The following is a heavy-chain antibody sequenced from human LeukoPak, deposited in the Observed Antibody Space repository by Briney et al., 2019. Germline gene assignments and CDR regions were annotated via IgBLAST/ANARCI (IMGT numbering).Heavy chain of an antibody. V-gene: IGHV4-34*01. CDR3: ASSYNWNDGYYGMDV. D-gene: IGHD1-20*01. J-gene: IGHJ6*02. CDR2: INHSGST. Sequence: TSETLSLTCAVYGGSFSGYYWSWIRQPPGKGLEWIGEINHSGSTNYNPSLKSRVTISVDTSKNQFSLKLSSVTAADTAVYYCASSYNWNDGYYGMDVWGQGTTVTVSS. CDR1: GGSFSGYY.